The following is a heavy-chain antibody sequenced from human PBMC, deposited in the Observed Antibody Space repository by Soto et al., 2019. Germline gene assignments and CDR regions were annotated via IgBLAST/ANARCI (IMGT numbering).Heavy chain of an antibody. CDR2: ISGSGGST. CDR1: GFTFSSYA. Sequence: EVQLLESGGGLVQPGGSLRLSCAASGFTFSSYAMSWVRQAPGKGLEWVSAISGSGGSTYYADSVKGRFTISRDNFKNTLYLQMYSLRAEDTAVYYCASARGYSYGDFDYWGQGTLVTVSS. J-gene: IGHJ4*02. CDR3: ASARGYSYGDFDY. V-gene: IGHV3-23*01. D-gene: IGHD5-18*01.